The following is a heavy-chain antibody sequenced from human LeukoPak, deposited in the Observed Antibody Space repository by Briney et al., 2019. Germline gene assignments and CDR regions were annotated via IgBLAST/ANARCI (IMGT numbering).Heavy chain of an antibody. CDR2: FDPEDGEA. Sequence: ASVKVSCKASGYSFTTYYMHWVRQAPGKGLEWMGGFDPEDGEAIYAQKFQGRVTMTEDTSTDTAYMELSSLRSEDTAVYYCATDLPKYSSGPAGDWGQGTLVTVSS. CDR3: ATDLPKYSSGPAGD. D-gene: IGHD6-19*01. CDR1: GYSFTTYY. J-gene: IGHJ4*02. V-gene: IGHV1-24*01.